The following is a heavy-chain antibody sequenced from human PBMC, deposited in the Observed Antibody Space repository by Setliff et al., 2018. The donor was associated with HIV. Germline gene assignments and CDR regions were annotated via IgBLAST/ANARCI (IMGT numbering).Heavy chain of an antibody. V-gene: IGHV4-39*01. CDR3: ARHIGITMIVVVISNWFDP. CDR1: GASISSSSYH. D-gene: IGHD3-22*01. Sequence: SETLSLTCTVSGASISSSSYHWGWIRQPPGKGLEWIGSIFYSGSTYYNPSLKSRVTISVDTSKNQFSLKLSSVTAADTAVYYCARHIGITMIVVVISNWFDPWGQGTPVTVSS. J-gene: IGHJ5*02. CDR2: IFYSGST.